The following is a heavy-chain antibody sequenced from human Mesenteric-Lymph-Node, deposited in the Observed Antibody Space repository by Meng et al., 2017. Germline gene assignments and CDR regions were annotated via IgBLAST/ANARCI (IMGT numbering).Heavy chain of an antibody. CDR2: IYRDDSDT. Sequence: GESLKISCKVSGYYFTNYWIGWVRQMPGKGLEWMGIIYRDDSDTRYNPAFQGHVTMSADRSISTAYLQWSSLKASDTALYYCARGDGDGQIGGFDYWGQGTLVTVSS. D-gene: IGHD3-10*01. CDR3: ARGDGDGQIGGFDY. J-gene: IGHJ4*02. V-gene: IGHV5-51*01. CDR1: GYYFTNYW.